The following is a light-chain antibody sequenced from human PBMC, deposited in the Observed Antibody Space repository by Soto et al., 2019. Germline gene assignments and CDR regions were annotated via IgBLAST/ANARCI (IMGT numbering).Light chain of an antibody. CDR3: QVRTDWPHFMYT. V-gene: IGKV3-11*01. Sequence: EIVLTQSPASLSLSAGERVTLSCRASQSVDTMVAWYQQQVGRTPRLLIYETSIRATGVPGRFSGSGSGTDFTLTISRLEPEDFAVYFCQVRTDWPHFMYTFGQGTKLEV. J-gene: IGKJ2*01. CDR1: QSVDTM. CDR2: ETS.